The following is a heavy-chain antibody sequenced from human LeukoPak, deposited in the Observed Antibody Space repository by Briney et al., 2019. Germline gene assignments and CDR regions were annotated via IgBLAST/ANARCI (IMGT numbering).Heavy chain of an antibody. D-gene: IGHD3-10*01. CDR2: TYYRSKWYN. CDR1: GDSVSSNSAA. Sequence: SQTLSLTCAISGDSVSSNSAAWNWIRQSPSRGLEWLGRTYYRSKWYNDYAVSVKSRITINPDTSKNQFSLQLNSVTPEDTAVYYCAREGVTMVRGDYYYYGMDVWGQGTTVTVSS. J-gene: IGHJ6*02. V-gene: IGHV6-1*01. CDR3: AREGVTMVRGDYYYYGMDV.